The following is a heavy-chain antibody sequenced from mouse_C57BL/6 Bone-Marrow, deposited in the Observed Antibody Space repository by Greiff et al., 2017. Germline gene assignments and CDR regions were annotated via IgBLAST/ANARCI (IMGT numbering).Heavy chain of an antibody. V-gene: IGHV1-85*01. Sequence: QVQLKESGPELVKPGASVKLSCKASGYTFTSYDINWVKQRPGQGLEWIGWIYPRDGSTKYNEKFKGKATLTVDTSSSTAYMELHSLTSEDSAVYFCARGTMITRIGYWGQGTTLTVSS. D-gene: IGHD2-4*01. CDR3: ARGTMITRIGY. CDR1: GYTFTSYD. J-gene: IGHJ2*01. CDR2: IYPRDGST.